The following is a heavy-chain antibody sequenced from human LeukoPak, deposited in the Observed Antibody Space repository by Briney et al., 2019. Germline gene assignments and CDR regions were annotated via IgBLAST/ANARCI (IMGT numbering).Heavy chain of an antibody. D-gene: IGHD3-3*01. CDR1: GFTFSSFW. Sequence: GGSLRLSCAASGFTFSSFWMSWIRQAPGKGLEWVANIKEDGREKYYVDSVKGRFTISRDNAKNSLYLQMNNLKAQGTAKYYLLEFMEGNIGGDNWGQGTLVTVSA. CDR2: IKEDGREK. J-gene: IGHJ4*02. V-gene: IGHV3-7*01. CDR3: LEFMEGNIGGDN.